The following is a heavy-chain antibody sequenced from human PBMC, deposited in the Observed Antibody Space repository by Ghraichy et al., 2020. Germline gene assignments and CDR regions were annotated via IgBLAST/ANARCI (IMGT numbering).Heavy chain of an antibody. Sequence: ASVKVSCKASGYTFTGYYMHWVRQAPGQGLEWMGWINPNSGGTNYAQKFQGRVTMTRDTSISTAYMELSRLRSDDTAVYYWARDMVPPMRSGRNWFDPWGQGTLVTVSS. CDR2: INPNSGGT. CDR1: GYTFTGYY. D-gene: IGHD3-10*01. V-gene: IGHV1-2*02. CDR3: ARDMVPPMRSGRNWFDP. J-gene: IGHJ5*02.